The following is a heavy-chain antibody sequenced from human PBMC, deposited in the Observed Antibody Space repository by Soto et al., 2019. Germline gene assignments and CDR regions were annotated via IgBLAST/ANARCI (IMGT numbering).Heavy chain of an antibody. J-gene: IGHJ5*02. D-gene: IGHD2-15*01. V-gene: IGHV4-59*01. CDR1: GGSISSYY. CDR3: ARELNCSGGSCYPRRTGKMYNWFDP. Sequence: SETLSLTCTVSGGSISSYYWSWIRQPPGKGLEWIGYIYYSGSTNYNPSLKSRVTISVDTSKNQFSLKLSSVTAADTAVYYCARELNCSGGSCYPRRTGKMYNWFDPWGQGTLVTVSS. CDR2: IYYSGST.